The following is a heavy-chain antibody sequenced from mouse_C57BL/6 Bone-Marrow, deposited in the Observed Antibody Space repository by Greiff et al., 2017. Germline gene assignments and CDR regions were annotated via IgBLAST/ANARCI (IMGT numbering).Heavy chain of an antibody. Sequence: EVQLQESGAELVRPGALVKLSCTASGVNIKDDYMPWVKQRPEQGLEWIGWIDPENGDTEYASKFQGKATITADTSSNTAYLQLSSLTSEDTAVYYCTTLPLIYYGNPYYAMDYWGQGTSVTVSS. CDR1: GVNIKDDY. CDR3: TTLPLIYYGNPYYAMDY. D-gene: IGHD2-1*01. CDR2: IDPENGDT. J-gene: IGHJ4*01. V-gene: IGHV14-4*01.